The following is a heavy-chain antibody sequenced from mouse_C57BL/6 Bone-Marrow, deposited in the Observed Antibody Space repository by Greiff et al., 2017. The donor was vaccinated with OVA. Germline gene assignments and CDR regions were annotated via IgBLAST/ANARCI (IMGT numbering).Heavy chain of an antibody. CDR3: ARAEVLLRWGWFAY. Sequence: QVQLQQPGAELVKPGASVKLSCKASGYTFTSYWMHWVKQRPGQGLEWIGMIHPNSGSTNYNEKFKSKATLTVDKSSSTAYMQLSSLTSEDSAVYYCARAEVLLRWGWFAYWGQGTLVTVSA. D-gene: IGHD1-1*01. CDR1: GYTFTSYW. V-gene: IGHV1-64*01. J-gene: IGHJ3*01. CDR2: IHPNSGST.